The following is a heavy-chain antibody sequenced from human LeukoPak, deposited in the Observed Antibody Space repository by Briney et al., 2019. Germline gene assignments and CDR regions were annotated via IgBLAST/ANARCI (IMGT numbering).Heavy chain of an antibody. J-gene: IGHJ4*02. V-gene: IGHV3-30*04. CDR3: ARGPSSCITI. D-gene: IGHD3-9*01. Sequence: GGSLRLSCAASGFTFNSYAMHWVRQAPGKGLEWVAVISYDGSNKYYADSVKGRFTISRDNSKNTLYLQMNSLRAEDTAVYYCARGPSSCITIWGQGTLVTVSS. CDR1: GFTFNSYA. CDR2: ISYDGSNK.